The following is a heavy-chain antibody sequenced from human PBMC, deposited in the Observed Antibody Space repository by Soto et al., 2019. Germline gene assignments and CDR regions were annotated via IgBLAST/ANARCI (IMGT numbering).Heavy chain of an antibody. J-gene: IGHJ3*02. V-gene: IGHV1-2*02. CDR3: ARGGGVGVAGSAAFDM. Sequence: QLHLVQSGAVVKKPGASVTVSCSASGYPVTAYYMHWVRQAPGRGLEWMGGINPATGAAKYTQTFQGRVTMTRDTPTRRVFMELSGLASEDPAVFYCARGGGVGVAGSAAFDMWGQGTLVTVSS. D-gene: IGHD3-3*01. CDR1: GYPVTAYY. CDR2: INPATGAA.